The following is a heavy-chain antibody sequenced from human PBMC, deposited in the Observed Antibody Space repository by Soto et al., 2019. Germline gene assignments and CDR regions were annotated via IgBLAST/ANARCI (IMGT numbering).Heavy chain of an antibody. Sequence: PGGSLRLSCAASGFTFSSYGMHWVRQAPGKGLEWVAVIWYDGSNKYYADSVKGRFTISRDNSKNTLYLQMNSLRAEDTAVYYCAREYCSGGSCPVNYFDYWGQGTLVTVSS. D-gene: IGHD2-15*01. V-gene: IGHV3-33*01. J-gene: IGHJ4*02. CDR3: AREYCSGGSCPVNYFDY. CDR2: IWYDGSNK. CDR1: GFTFSSYG.